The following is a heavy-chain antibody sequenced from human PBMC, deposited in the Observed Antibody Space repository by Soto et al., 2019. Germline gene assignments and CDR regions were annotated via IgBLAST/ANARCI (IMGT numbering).Heavy chain of an antibody. D-gene: IGHD2-8*02. V-gene: IGHV4-39*01. J-gene: IGHJ6*02. CDR1: GGSISSGGYY. CDR3: ARHPSGRPEKYWRTEYYYYGMDV. Sequence: SETLSVTCTVSGGSISSGGYYWSWIRQHPGKGLEWIGYIYYSGSTYYNPSLKSRVTISVDTSKNQFSLKLSSVTAADMAVYYCARHPSGRPEKYWRTEYYYYGMDVWGQGTTVTVSS. CDR2: IYYSGST.